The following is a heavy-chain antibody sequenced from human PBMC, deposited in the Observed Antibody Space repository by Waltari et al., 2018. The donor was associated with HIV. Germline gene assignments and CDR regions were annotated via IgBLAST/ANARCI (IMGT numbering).Heavy chain of an antibody. Sequence: QVQLVESGGGVVQPGRSLRLSCAASGFTFSSYGMHWVRQAPGKGLDWGAVVWFDGVKKYYADSVEGRFTISRDNSKNTLYLQMNSLRAEDTAVYYCARHPTPFTGYNSFDYWGQGTLVTVSS. J-gene: IGHJ4*02. V-gene: IGHV3-33*01. CDR2: VWFDGVKK. CDR3: ARHPTPFTGYNSFDY. D-gene: IGHD5-12*01. CDR1: GFTFSSYG.